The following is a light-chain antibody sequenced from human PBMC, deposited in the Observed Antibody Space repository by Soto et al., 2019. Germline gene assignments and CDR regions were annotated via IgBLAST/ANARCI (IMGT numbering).Light chain of an antibody. CDR1: QGIGDT. CDR2: DTS. J-gene: IGKJ4*01. Sequence: EVVMTQSPAPLALSPGEGVTPSSXASQGIGDTLAWYQHKPGQTPRXXIYDTSTRAPGVPARFSGSRSGPELTLTINSLQSEDVASYYCQPYNNWPLTFGGGTKVDI. V-gene: IGKV3-15*01. CDR3: QPYNNWPLT.